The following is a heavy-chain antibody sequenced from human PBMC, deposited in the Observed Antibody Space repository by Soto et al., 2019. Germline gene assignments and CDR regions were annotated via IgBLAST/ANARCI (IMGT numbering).Heavy chain of an antibody. CDR3: ARHPPLGDGPAAFDI. CDR1: GYNFTNYR. V-gene: IGHV5-51*01. Sequence: GEPLKMSGQGSGYNFTNYRIAWVRQMPGKGLEWMGIIYPGDSDTTYSPAFQGQVTISADKSISTAYLQWSSLKASDTAMYYCARHPPLGDGPAAFDIWARGTLVTVS. J-gene: IGHJ3*02. CDR2: IYPGDSDT. D-gene: IGHD2-21*02.